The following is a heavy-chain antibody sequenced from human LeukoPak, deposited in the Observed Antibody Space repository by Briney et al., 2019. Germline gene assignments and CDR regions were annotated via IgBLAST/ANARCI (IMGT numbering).Heavy chain of an antibody. J-gene: IGHJ3*02. Sequence: ASVKVSCKASGYTFTGYYMHWVRQAPGQGLEWMGWINPNSGGTNYAQKFQGRVTMTRDTSVSTAYMELSRLRSDDTAVYYCARDPADCTNGACRHAFDIWGQGTMVTVSS. D-gene: IGHD2-8*01. CDR3: ARDPADCTNGACRHAFDI. CDR2: INPNSGGT. V-gene: IGHV1-2*02. CDR1: GYTFTGYY.